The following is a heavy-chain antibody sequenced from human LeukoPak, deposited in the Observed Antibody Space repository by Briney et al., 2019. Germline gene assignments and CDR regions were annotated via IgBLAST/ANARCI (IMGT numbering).Heavy chain of an antibody. Sequence: KPGGSLRLSCAASGFTFSSYSMTWVRQAPGKGLEWVSSISSSSSYIYYAVSVKGRFTISRDNAKNSLYLQMNSLRAEDTAVYYCARYDCGGDCYPYYFDYWGQGTLVTVSS. J-gene: IGHJ4*02. CDR1: GFTFSSYS. D-gene: IGHD2-21*02. CDR2: ISSSSSYI. V-gene: IGHV3-21*01. CDR3: ARYDCGGDCYPYYFDY.